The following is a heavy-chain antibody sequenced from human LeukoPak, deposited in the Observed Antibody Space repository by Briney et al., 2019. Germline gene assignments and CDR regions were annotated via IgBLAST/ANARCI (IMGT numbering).Heavy chain of an antibody. V-gene: IGHV1-69*05. D-gene: IGHD2-2*01. J-gene: IGHJ6*03. CDR3: ARGTAAIYYYYYMDV. Sequence: ASVKVSCKASGGTFISYAISWVRQAPGQGREGMGGIIPIFGTANYAQKFQGRVTITTDESTSTAYMELSSLRSEDTAVYYCARGTAAIYYYYYMDVWGKGTTITVSS. CDR1: GGTFISYA. CDR2: IIPIFGTA.